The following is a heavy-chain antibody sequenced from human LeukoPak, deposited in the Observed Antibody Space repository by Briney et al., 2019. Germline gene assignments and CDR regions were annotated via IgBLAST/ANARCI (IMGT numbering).Heavy chain of an antibody. CDR3: AKEAPAAIYYYYYYMDV. CDR2: IRYDGSNK. J-gene: IGHJ6*03. Sequence: SGGSLRLSCAASGFTFSSYGMHWVRQAPGKGLEWVAFIRYDGSNKYYADSVKGRFTISRDNSKNTLYLQMNSLRAEDTAVYYCAKEAPAAIYYYYYYMDVWGKGTTVTVSS. CDR1: GFTFSSYG. V-gene: IGHV3-30*02. D-gene: IGHD2-2*01.